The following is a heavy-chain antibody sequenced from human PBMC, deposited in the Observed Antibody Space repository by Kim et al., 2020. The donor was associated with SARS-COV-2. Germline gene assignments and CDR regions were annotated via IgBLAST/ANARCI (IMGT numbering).Heavy chain of an antibody. D-gene: IGHD3-22*01. Sequence: SETLSLTCTVSGGSITSSSYYWGWIRQPPGKGLEWIGSIDYSGSTYYNTSLKSRVTISADTSKNQFSLRLSSVTAADTAIYYCARDRLSYYYDTTGRRVDYWGQGTLVTVSS. V-gene: IGHV4-39*07. CDR1: GGSITSSSYY. CDR2: IDYSGST. CDR3: ARDRLSYYYDTTGRRVDY. J-gene: IGHJ4*02.